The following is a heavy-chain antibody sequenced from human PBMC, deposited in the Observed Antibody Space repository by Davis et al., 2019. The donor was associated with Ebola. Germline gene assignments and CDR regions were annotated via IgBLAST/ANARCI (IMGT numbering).Heavy chain of an antibody. CDR1: GGSFSGYY. CDR3: ARVVPAAMVVYYYYGMDV. Sequence: SETLSLTCAVYGGSFSGYYWSWIRQHPGKGLEWIGYIYYSGSTDYNPSLKSRVTLSVDTSKNQFSLKLSSVTAADTAVYYCARVVPAAMVVYYYYGMDVWGKGTTVTVSS. V-gene: IGHV4-31*11. J-gene: IGHJ6*04. CDR2: IYYSGST. D-gene: IGHD2-2*01.